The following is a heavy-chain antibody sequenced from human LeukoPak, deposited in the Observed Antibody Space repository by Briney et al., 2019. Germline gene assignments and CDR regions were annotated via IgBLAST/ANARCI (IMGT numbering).Heavy chain of an antibody. CDR3: ARPGVATINDAFDI. CDR1: GYNFTNYW. D-gene: IGHD5-12*01. V-gene: IGHV5-10-1*01. Sequence: GESLKISCKGSGYNFTNYWINWVRQMPGKGLEWMGRIDPSDSYTNYSPSFQGHVTISADKSISTAYLQWSSLKASDTAIYYCARPGVATINDAFDIWGQGTMVIVSS. CDR2: IDPSDSYT. J-gene: IGHJ3*02.